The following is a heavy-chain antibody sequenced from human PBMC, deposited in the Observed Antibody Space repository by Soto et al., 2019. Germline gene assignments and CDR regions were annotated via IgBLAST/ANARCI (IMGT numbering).Heavy chain of an antibody. CDR1: GFTFSSYA. V-gene: IGHV3-23*01. CDR2: ISGSGGST. Sequence: LRLSCAASGFTFSSYAMSWVRQAPGKGLEWVSAISGSGGSTYYADSVKGRFTISRDNSKNTLYLQMNSLRAEDTAVYYCAKDQYPTGTTPFGWNYWGQGXLVTVSS. D-gene: IGHD1-1*01. CDR3: AKDQYPTGTTPFGWNY. J-gene: IGHJ4*02.